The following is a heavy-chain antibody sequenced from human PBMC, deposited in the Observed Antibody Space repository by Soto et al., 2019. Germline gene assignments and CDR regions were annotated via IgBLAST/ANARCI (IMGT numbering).Heavy chain of an antibody. CDR3: ATVPTYYYDRSGYANAFDI. CDR2: IYYSGST. Sequence: QVQLQESGPGLVKPSQTLSLTCSVSGGSINSGDYYWSWIRQPPGKGLEWIGYIYYSGSTYHNPSLKSRINISLATSKNQFSLKLSSVTAADTAVYYCATVPTYYYDRSGYANAFDIWGQGTLVTVSS. CDR1: GGSINSGDYY. D-gene: IGHD3-22*01. J-gene: IGHJ3*02. V-gene: IGHV4-30-4*01.